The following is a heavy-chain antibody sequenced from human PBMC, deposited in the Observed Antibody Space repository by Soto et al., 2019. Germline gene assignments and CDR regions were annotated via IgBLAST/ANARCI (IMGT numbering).Heavy chain of an antibody. Sequence: EVQLLESGGGLVQPGGSLRLSCAASGFTFSSYAMSWVRQAPGKGLEWVANIKQDGSEKYYVDSVKGRFTISRDNAKNSVYLQMNSLRAEDTAVYFCARDWRYCSSSSCPLAEYFQHWGQGTLVTVSS. D-gene: IGHD2-2*01. J-gene: IGHJ1*01. CDR2: IKQDGSEK. CDR3: ARDWRYCSSSSCPLAEYFQH. V-gene: IGHV3-7*03. CDR1: GFTFSSYA.